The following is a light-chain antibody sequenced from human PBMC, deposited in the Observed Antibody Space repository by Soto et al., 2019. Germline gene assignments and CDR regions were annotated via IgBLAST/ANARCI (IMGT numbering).Light chain of an antibody. V-gene: IGKV1-39*01. CDR2: AAS. CDR3: QQNYSPPPIT. J-gene: IGKJ5*01. CDR1: QSIANY. Sequence: EIQMTHAPSSLSASVGDRVTMTCXASQSIANYLNWYQQKPGKAPKLLIYAASTLQSGVPSKFSGSGFGTDFTLTISSLQTEDFATYFCQQNYSPPPITFGQGTRLEI.